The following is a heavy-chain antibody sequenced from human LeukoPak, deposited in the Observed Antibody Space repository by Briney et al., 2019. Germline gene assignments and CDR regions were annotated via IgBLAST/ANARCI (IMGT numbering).Heavy chain of an antibody. V-gene: IGHV4-61*01. CDR3: ARGIDTAMVTWEKDYYGSSGYHYFDY. Sequence: PSETLSLTCTVPGGSVSSGSYYWSWIRQPPGKGLEWIGNIYYSGSTNYNPSLKSRVTISVDTSKNQFSLKLSSVTAADTAVYYCARGIDTAMVTWEKDYYGSSGYHYFDYWGQGTLVTVSS. CDR2: IYYSGST. D-gene: IGHD3-22*01. CDR1: GGSVSSGSYY. J-gene: IGHJ4*02.